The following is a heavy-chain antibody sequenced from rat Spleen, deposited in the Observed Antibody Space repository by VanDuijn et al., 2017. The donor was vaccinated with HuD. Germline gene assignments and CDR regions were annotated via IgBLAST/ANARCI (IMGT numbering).Heavy chain of an antibody. CDR2: ISTGGGNT. V-gene: IGHV5S23*01. CDR3: ARHWKGVMDA. J-gene: IGHJ4*01. Sequence: EVQLVASGGGVEQPGRSLKLSCAASGFTFSNYDMSWVRQAPTKGLEWVASISTGGGNTYYQDSVKGRFTISRDNAKSTLDLRRDSLRSEDTATYYCARHWKGVMDAWGQGASVTVSS. CDR1: GFTFSNYD. D-gene: IGHD4-3*01.